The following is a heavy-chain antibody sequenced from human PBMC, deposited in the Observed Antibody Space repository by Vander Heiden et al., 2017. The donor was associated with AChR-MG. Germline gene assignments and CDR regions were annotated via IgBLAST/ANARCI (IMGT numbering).Heavy chain of an antibody. CDR2: IYPDDSDT. J-gene: IGHJ3*02. V-gene: IGHV5-51*03. Sequence: VQLVQSGAEVKQPGESLKISCKGSGYRFHYYWIGWVCQMPGKGLEWMGIIYPDDSDTRYSPSFQGQVTISTDNSINTAYLQWSSLKASDTAMYYCVRGKGGDSSHAFEIWGQGTRVTVSS. D-gene: IGHD2-21*02. CDR1: GYRFHYYW. CDR3: VRGKGGDSSHAFEI.